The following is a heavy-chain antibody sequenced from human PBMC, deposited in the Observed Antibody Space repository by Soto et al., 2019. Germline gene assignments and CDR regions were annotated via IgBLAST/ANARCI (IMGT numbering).Heavy chain of an antibody. CDR3: ARLSSGWYSNWSDP. J-gene: IGHJ5*02. Sequence: GGSLRLSCAASGFTFSSYEMNWVRQAPGKGLEWVSYISSSGSTIYYADSVKGRFTISRDNAKNSLYLQMNSLRAEDTAVYYCARLSSGWYSNWSDPWGQGTLVTVSS. V-gene: IGHV3-48*03. D-gene: IGHD6-19*01. CDR2: ISSSGSTI. CDR1: GFTFSSYE.